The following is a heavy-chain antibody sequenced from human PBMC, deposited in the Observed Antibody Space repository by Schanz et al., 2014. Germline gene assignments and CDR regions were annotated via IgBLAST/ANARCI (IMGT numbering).Heavy chain of an antibody. CDR1: GFTFSNFA. D-gene: IGHD3-9*01. CDR2: IGSSSTTM. CDR3: ARDHPHRGVTGYYNDV. V-gene: IGHV3-48*02. J-gene: IGHJ6*02. Sequence: EVQLVESGGGVVQPGRSLRLSCAASGFTFSNFAIHWVRQAPGKGLEWISYIGSSSTTMYYADSVKGRFTISRDNAKNSLYLQMNSLRDEDTAVYYCARDHPHRGVTGYYNDVWGQGTSVTVSS.